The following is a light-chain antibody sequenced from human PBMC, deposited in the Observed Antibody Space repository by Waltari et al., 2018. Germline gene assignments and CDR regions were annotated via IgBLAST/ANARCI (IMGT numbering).Light chain of an antibody. CDR2: GAS. CDR3: QHYVRLPAT. CDR1: QSVSRS. V-gene: IGKV3-20*01. Sequence: IVLTQSQGTLSLSPGERATLSCRASQSVSRSLAWYQQKPGHAPKLLIDGASTRATSIPDRFTGRWSGTDFSLTISSLEPEDFAIYFCQHYVRLPATFGQGTKVEIK. J-gene: IGKJ1*01.